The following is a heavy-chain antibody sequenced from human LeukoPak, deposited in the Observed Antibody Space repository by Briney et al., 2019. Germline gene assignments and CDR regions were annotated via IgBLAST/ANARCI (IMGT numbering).Heavy chain of an antibody. V-gene: IGHV3-7*01. Sequence: GGSLRLSCAASGFTFSSYWMSWVRQALGKGLEWVANINKDGSEKYYVDSVRGRLTISRDNAKNSLYLQMNSLRAEDTAIYYCARRYCSDGSCYSVDYWGQGILVTVSS. CDR3: ARRYCSDGSCYSVDY. J-gene: IGHJ4*02. CDR1: GFTFSSYW. D-gene: IGHD2-15*01. CDR2: INKDGSEK.